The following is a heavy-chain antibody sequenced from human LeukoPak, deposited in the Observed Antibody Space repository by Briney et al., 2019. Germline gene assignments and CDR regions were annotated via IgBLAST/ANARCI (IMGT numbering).Heavy chain of an antibody. CDR1: GGSISSSSYY. CDR2: IYYSGST. J-gene: IGHJ6*03. V-gene: IGHV4-39*02. D-gene: IGHD6-6*01. Sequence: TSETLSLTCTVSGGSISSSSYYWGWIRQPPGKGLEWIGSIYYSGSTYYNPSLKSRVTISVDTSKNQFSLKLSSVTAADTAVYYCAREAAHMDVWGKGTTVTVSS. CDR3: AREAAHMDV.